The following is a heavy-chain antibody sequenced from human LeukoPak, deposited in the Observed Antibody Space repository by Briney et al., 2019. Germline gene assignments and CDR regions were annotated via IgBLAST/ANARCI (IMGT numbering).Heavy chain of an antibody. CDR2: IWYDGSNE. CDR3: ARAYYYDVSVTPDY. CDR1: GFIFSNYG. V-gene: IGHV3-33*01. J-gene: IGHJ4*02. D-gene: IGHD3-22*01. Sequence: PGGSLRLSSVASGFIFSNYGMHWVRQAPGKGLEWVAVIWYDGSNEYYADSVKGRFTISRDTSKNTLYLQMNSLRAEDTAVYYCARAYYYDVSVTPDYWGQGTLVTVSS.